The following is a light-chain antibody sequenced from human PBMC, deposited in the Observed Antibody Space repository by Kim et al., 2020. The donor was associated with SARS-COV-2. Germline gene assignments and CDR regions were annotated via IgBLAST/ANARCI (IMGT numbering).Light chain of an antibody. CDR3: QQRSNLVT. CDR2: NAA. CDR1: QSVSTF. J-gene: IGKJ4*01. V-gene: IGKV3-11*01. Sequence: SLSPGERATISCRASQSVSTFLAWYQHKPGQAPRLLIYNAANSATGIPAKFSGSGSGTDFTLTISSLESEDFAVYYCQQRSNLVTFGGGTKVDIK.